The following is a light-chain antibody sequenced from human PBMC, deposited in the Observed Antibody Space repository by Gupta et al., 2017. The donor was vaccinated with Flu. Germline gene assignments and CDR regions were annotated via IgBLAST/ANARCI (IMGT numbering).Light chain of an antibody. J-gene: IGLJ2*01. CDR3: AAGDANGNGVV. V-gene: IGLV1-36*01. CDR2: YDD. CDR1: TSIVGNND. Sequence: RATSSCSASTSIVGNNDVHWYQQVPAQAPNLLIYYDDRWPSGAPDRFSGSKYGTSATLTTSGLQADDEADYYCAAGDANGNGVVFGGGTRLTVL.